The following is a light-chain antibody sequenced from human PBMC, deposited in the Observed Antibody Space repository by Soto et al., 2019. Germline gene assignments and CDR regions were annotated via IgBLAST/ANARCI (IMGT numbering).Light chain of an antibody. Sequence: DIQMTQSPSSLSASVGDRVTITCRASQSVSTYLSWYQQKPGKAPKPLIYAASTLQSGVPSRFSGSGSGTEITLTISSLQPEDFATYYCQQLNSYPITFGQGTRLEIK. J-gene: IGKJ5*01. CDR3: QQLNSYPIT. V-gene: IGKV1-17*01. CDR1: QSVSTY. CDR2: AAS.